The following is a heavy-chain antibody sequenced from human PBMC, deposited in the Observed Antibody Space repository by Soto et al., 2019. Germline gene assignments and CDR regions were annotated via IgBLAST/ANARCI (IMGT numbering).Heavy chain of an antibody. CDR1: GFTFSSSW. Sequence: EVQLVESGGGLVQPGGSLRLSCAAYGFTFSSSWMHWVRQAPGKGLVWVARIQRDGRSTSYADAVKGRVTISRENAKITLYVQMNVMRAEDPDVYYCARDPLGTSTYWGQGTLVTVSS. D-gene: IGHD1-26*01. CDR3: ARDPLGTSTY. J-gene: IGHJ4*02. V-gene: IGHV3-74*01. CDR2: IQRDGRST.